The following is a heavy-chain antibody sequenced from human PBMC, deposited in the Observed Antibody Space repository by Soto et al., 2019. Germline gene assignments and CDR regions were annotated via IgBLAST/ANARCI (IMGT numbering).Heavy chain of an antibody. CDR2: IYWDDDK. CDR1: GFSLSTSGVG. D-gene: IGHD2-15*01. V-gene: IGHV2-5*02. J-gene: IGHJ4*02. CDR3: AHRRGRYCSGGSCYFDY. Sequence: QITLKESGPTLVKPTQTLTLTCTFSGFSLSTSGVGVGWIRQPPGKALEWLALIYWDDDKRYSPSLKSRLTITKETSKNQVVLTMTNMDPVDTATYYCAHRRGRYCSGGSCYFDYWGQGTLVTVSS.